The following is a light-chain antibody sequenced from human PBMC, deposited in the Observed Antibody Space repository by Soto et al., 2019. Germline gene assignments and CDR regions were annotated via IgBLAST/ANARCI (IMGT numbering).Light chain of an antibody. CDR3: HHYSRSPPYT. J-gene: IGKJ2*01. CDR1: QTLSPNY. CDR2: GAS. V-gene: IGKV3-20*01. Sequence: DIVLTQSPGTLSLSPGERATLSCRASQTLSPNYLAWCQQKPGHPPRLVLYGASTRPTGIPDRFSGSGSGTEFTLTISRLEPEDFAVYYCHHYSRSPPYTFGQGTKLDIK.